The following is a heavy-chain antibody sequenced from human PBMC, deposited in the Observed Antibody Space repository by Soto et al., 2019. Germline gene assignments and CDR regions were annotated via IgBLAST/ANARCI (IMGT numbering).Heavy chain of an antibody. CDR2: IFPGDSDT. V-gene: IGHV5-51*01. Sequence: GESLKISCKGSGYSFTSYWIGWVRQMPGKGLEWMGIIFPGDSDTRYSPSFQGQVTISVDKSLSTAFLQWSSLKASDTAMFYCARQTGDANNKIDYWGQGTLVTVSS. J-gene: IGHJ4*02. CDR1: GYSFTSYW. CDR3: ARQTGDANNKIDY. D-gene: IGHD2-8*01.